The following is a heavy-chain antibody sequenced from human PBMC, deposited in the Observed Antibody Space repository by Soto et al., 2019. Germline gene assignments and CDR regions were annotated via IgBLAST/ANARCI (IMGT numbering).Heavy chain of an antibody. Sequence: QVQLVESGGGVVQPGRSLRLSCAASGFTFSSYGMHWVRQAPGKGXEWVAVISYDGRNKYYADAVKGRFTISRDNSKNTLYLQMSSLRAEDTAVYYCVXDGXSXXPYFYDMDVWGQGTTVTVSS. J-gene: IGHJ6*02. V-gene: IGHV3-30*18. CDR1: GFTFSSYG. CDR3: VXDGXSXXPYFYDMDV. D-gene: IGHD6-19*01. CDR2: ISYDGRNK.